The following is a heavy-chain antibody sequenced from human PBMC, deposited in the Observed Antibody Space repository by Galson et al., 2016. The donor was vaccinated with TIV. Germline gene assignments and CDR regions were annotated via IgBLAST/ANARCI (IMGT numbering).Heavy chain of an antibody. CDR3: AIGTGDGYNFNAITY. J-gene: IGHJ4*02. Sequence: SVKVSCKASGYTFTSYGLYWVRQAPGQGLEWMGWINTNTGIPTYAQGFTGRFVFSLDTSVSTAYVQISRLKAEDTAVYYCAIGTGDGYNFNAITYWGQGTLVTVSS. CDR1: GYTFTSYG. D-gene: IGHD5-24*01. CDR2: INTNTGIP. V-gene: IGHV7-4-1*02.